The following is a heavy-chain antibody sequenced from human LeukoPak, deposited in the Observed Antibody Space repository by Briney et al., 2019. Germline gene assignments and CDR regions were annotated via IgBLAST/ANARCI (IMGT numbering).Heavy chain of an antibody. CDR3: ARDGPTYYYDTSGYYFAY. CDR1: GYSISSSYY. D-gene: IGHD3-22*01. V-gene: IGHV4-38-2*02. Sequence: SETLSLTCTVSGYSISSSYYWGWIRQPPRKGLEWIGSIYHTGGTYYNPSLKSRVTISVDTSKNQFSLKLSSVTAADTAVYYCARDGPTYYYDTSGYYFAYWGQGTLVTVSS. J-gene: IGHJ4*02. CDR2: IYHTGGT.